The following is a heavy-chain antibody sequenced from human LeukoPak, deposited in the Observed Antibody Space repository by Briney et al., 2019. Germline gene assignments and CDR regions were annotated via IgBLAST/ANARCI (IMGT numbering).Heavy chain of an antibody. Sequence: GGSLRLSCAASGFTFDDYAMHWVRQAPGKGLEWVSGISWNSGSMDYADSVKGRFTISRDNAKNSLYLQMNSLRAEDTAVYYCAKDAKYSSSPFDYWGQGTLVTVSS. J-gene: IGHJ4*02. CDR3: AKDAKYSSSPFDY. CDR1: GFTFDDYA. D-gene: IGHD6-6*01. CDR2: ISWNSGSM. V-gene: IGHV3-9*01.